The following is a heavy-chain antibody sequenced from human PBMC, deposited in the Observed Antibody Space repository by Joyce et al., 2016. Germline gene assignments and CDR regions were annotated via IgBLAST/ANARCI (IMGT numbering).Heavy chain of an antibody. CDR2: IHAGSGVT. Sequence: QVLLVQSGPAQKEPGASMTLSCMTSGYSFTNYALNGVRQAPGQGLEWMGRIHAGSGVTMFSQKFYDRVSITTDTSASTVYMEMRGLTSADTATYYCTRSLPHGDGDKRATDIWGQGTLVTVSS. V-gene: IGHV1-3*05. D-gene: IGHD7-27*01. J-gene: IGHJ4*02. CDR1: GYSFTNYA. CDR3: TRSLPHGDGDKRATDI.